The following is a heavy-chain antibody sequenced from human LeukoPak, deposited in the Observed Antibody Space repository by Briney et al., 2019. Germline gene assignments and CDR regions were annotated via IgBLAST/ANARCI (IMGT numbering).Heavy chain of an antibody. Sequence: ASVKVSCKASGYTFTSYGISWVRQAPGQGLEWMGWISAYNGNTNYAQKLQGRVTMTTDTSTSTAYMGPRSLRSDDTAVYYCARDRRSGYCSSTSCYLYDYWGQGTLVTVSS. CDR3: ARDRRSGYCSSTSCYLYDY. J-gene: IGHJ4*02. CDR2: ISAYNGNT. V-gene: IGHV1-18*01. CDR1: GYTFTSYG. D-gene: IGHD2-2*01.